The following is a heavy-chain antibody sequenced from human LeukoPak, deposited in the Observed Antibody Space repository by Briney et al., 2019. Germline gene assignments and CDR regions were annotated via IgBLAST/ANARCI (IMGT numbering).Heavy chain of an antibody. CDR1: GFSFTSYW. CDR3: ARDPGWSSFDI. CDR2: INQDAGTT. J-gene: IGHJ3*02. Sequence: GGSLRLSCVASGFSFTSYWMSWVRQAPGKGLEFVANINQDAGTTNYVDSVRGRFTISRDNAENSLYLQMSSLRAEDTALYYCARDPGWSSFDIWGQGIMVTVSS. V-gene: IGHV3-7*01. D-gene: IGHD2-15*01.